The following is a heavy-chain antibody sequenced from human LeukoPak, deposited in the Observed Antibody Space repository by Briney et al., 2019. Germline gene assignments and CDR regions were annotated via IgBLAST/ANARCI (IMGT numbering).Heavy chain of an antibody. CDR2: ISRSSSFR. CDR3: AELGITMIGGV. J-gene: IGHJ6*04. V-gene: IGHV3-21*01. Sequence: GGSLRLSCAASGFTFSSYAMNWVRQAPGKGLKWVSGISRSSSFRYYAESVKGRFTISTDNAKNSLYLQMSSLRAEDTAVYYCAELGITMIGGVWGKGTTVTISS. D-gene: IGHD3-10*02. CDR1: GFTFSSYA.